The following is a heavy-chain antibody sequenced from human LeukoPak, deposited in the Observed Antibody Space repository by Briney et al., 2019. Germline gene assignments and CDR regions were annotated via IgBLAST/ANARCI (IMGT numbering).Heavy chain of an antibody. D-gene: IGHD2-15*01. J-gene: IGHJ4*02. V-gene: IGHV1-2*02. Sequence: ASVKVSCKASGYTFTGYYMHWVRQAPGQGLEWMGWINPNSGGTNYAQKFQGRVTMTRDTSISTAYMELSRLRSDDTAVYYCARAAWIGCSGGSCYGGFDYWGQGTLVTVSS. CDR2: INPNSGGT. CDR1: GYTFTGYY. CDR3: ARAAWIGCSGGSCYGGFDY.